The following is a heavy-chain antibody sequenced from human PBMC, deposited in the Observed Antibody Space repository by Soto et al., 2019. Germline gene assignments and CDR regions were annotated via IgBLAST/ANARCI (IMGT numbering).Heavy chain of an antibody. CDR2: ISTRSTYT. J-gene: IGHJ6*02. D-gene: IGHD1-1*01. CDR1: GFIFSDYY. V-gene: IGHV3-11*06. Sequence: ESGGGLVKAGGSLRLSCAASGFIFSDYYMSWVRQTPGKGLEWVSYISTRSTYTNYADSVKGRFTISRDNTENSLYLQMDSLRVEDTAVYYCARDLAWKRGKVGRYYYGMDVWGQGTTVTVSS. CDR3: ARDLAWKRGKVGRYYYGMDV.